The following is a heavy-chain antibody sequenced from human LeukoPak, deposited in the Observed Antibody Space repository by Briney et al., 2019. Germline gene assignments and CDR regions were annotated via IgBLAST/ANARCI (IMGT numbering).Heavy chain of an antibody. CDR2: IYYSGST. CDR1: GGSISSSSYY. V-gene: IGHV4-39*01. Sequence: PSETLSLTCTVSGGSISSSSYYWGWIRLPPGKGLEWIGSIYYSGSTYYNPSLKSRVTISVDTSKNQFSLKLSSVTAADTAVYYCARATGIAQGYFDYWGQGTLVTVSS. D-gene: IGHD6-13*01. J-gene: IGHJ4*02. CDR3: ARATGIAQGYFDY.